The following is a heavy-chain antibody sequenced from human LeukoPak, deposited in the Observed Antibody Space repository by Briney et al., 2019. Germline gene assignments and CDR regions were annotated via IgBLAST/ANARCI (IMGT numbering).Heavy chain of an antibody. D-gene: IGHD6-13*01. V-gene: IGHV1-46*01. CDR2: INPSGGST. CDR3: ARDHEQQLVLRGGYFDY. CDR1: GYTFTSYY. J-gene: IGHJ4*02. Sequence: ASVKVSCTASGYTFTSYYMHWVRQAPGQGLEWMGIINPSGGSTSYTQKFQGRVTMTRDTSTNTVYMELSSLRSADTAVYYCARDHEQQLVLRGGYFDYWGQGTLVTVSS.